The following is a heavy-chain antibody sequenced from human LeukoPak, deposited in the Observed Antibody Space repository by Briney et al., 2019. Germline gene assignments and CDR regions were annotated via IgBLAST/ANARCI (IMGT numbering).Heavy chain of an antibody. CDR1: GYTFTSYY. CDR3: AREYTSAIYDFWSGLDAFDI. CDR2: INPSGGST. Sequence: ASVKVSCKASGYTFTSYYMHWVRQAPGQGLEWMGIINPSGGSTSYAQKFQGRVTMTRDTSTSTVYMELSSLRSEDTAVYYCAREYTSAIYDFWSGLDAFDIWGQGTMVTASS. J-gene: IGHJ3*02. D-gene: IGHD3-3*01. V-gene: IGHV1-46*01.